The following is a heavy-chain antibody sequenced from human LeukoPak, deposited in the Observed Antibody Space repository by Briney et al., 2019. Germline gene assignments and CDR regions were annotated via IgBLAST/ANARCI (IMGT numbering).Heavy chain of an antibody. CDR1: GFTFSSYA. D-gene: IGHD6-19*01. CDR3: AKDLVAGGSFNY. J-gene: IGHJ4*02. V-gene: IGHV3-23*01. Sequence: GGSLRFSCAASGFTFSSYAMSWVRQAPGKGLEWVSAISGSGGSTYYADSVKGRFTISRDNSKNTLYLQMNSLRAEDTAVYYCAKDLVAGGSFNYWGQGTLVTVSS. CDR2: ISGSGGST.